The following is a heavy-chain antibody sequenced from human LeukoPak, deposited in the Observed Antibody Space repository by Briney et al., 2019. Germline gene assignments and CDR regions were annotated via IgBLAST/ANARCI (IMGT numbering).Heavy chain of an antibody. V-gene: IGHV3-23*01. CDR2: ISGSGEST. CDR1: GFTFKNAW. Sequence: GGSLRLSCEASGFTFKNAWMHWVRQAPGKGLEWVSAISGSGESTYNADSVKGRFTISRDNSKNTLYLQMNRLRAEDTAVYYCAKDSRTTYDSSWLYYFDSWGQGTLVTVPS. CDR3: AKDSRTTYDSSWLYYFDS. J-gene: IGHJ4*02. D-gene: IGHD6-13*01.